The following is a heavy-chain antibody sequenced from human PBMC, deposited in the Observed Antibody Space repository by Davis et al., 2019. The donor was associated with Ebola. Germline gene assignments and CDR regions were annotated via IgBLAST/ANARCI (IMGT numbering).Heavy chain of an antibody. CDR1: GFTFTTYA. V-gene: IGHV3-23*01. CDR2: ISGSGTST. CDR3: AKSRGGSGYFLDY. D-gene: IGHD3-22*01. J-gene: IGHJ4*02. Sequence: GGSLRLSCAASGFTFTTYAMSWVRQAPGRGLEWVSAISGSGTSTYYADSVKGRFTISRDNSKNTLYLQMNSLRAEDTALYYCAKSRGGSGYFLDYWGQGTLVTVSS.